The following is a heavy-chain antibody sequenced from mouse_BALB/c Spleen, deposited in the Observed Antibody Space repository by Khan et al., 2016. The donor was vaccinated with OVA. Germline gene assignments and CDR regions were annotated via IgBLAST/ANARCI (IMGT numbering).Heavy chain of an antibody. Sequence: VQLVESGDELVRPGSSVKISCKASGYAFSSYWMNWVKQRPGQGLEWIGQIYPGDGDTKYNGKFKGKVTLTADKSSSTAYMQLSSLTSEDSAVYFFARSGYDYFAYWGQGTLVTVSA. D-gene: IGHD2-14*01. CDR2: IYPGDGDT. CDR3: ARSGYDYFAY. V-gene: IGHV1-80*01. CDR1: GYAFSSYW. J-gene: IGHJ3*01.